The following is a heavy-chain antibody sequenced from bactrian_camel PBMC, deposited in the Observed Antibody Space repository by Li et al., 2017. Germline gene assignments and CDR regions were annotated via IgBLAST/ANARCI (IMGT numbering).Heavy chain of an antibody. D-gene: IGHD2*01. V-gene: IGHV3S55*01. CDR1: GHSRGSNC. CDR2: IRRSGGET. Sequence: HVQLVESGGGSVQTGGSLRLSCVVSGHSRGSNCVGWYRLPPGRAPAEREGIAAIRRSGGETWYAGSVRGRFTISRDSAKNTLNLQMNNLEPDDTAVYFCAPDAGQSRCSAGFCYCAWGEGTQVTVSS. J-gene: IGHJ6*01. CDR3: APDAGQSRCSAGFCYCA.